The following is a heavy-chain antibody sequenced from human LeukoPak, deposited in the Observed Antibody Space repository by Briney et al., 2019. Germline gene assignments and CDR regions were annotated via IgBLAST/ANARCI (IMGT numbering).Heavy chain of an antibody. V-gene: IGHV3-21*01. J-gene: IGHJ4*02. CDR2: ISTSSTYI. D-gene: IGHD3-3*01. CDR1: GFTFSTYT. CDR3: ARSITTFGVIIDRFDY. Sequence: GGSLRLSCAASGFTFSTYTMNWVRQAPGKGLEWVSSISTSSTYIYYADSVKGRFTISRDNAKNSVYLQMDSLRAEDTAVFYCARSITTFGVIIDRFDYWGQGILVTVSS.